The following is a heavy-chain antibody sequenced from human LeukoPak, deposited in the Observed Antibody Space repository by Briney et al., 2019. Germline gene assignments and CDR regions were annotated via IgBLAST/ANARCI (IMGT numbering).Heavy chain of an antibody. CDR2: AKSEIDGGTI. Sequence: GGSLRLSCAASYFTFTNTWMNWVRQAPGKGLEWVGRAKSEIDGGTIDYAAPVQGRFTISRDDSQATLYLQTNDLKTEDTAVYYCTTGGSVIVAGTRAFDIWGQGTLVTVSS. J-gene: IGHJ3*02. D-gene: IGHD5-12*01. V-gene: IGHV3-15*07. CDR3: TTGGSVIVAGTRAFDI. CDR1: YFTFTNTW.